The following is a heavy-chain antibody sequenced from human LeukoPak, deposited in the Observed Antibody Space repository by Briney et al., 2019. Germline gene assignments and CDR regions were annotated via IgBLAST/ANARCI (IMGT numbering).Heavy chain of an antibody. D-gene: IGHD1-26*01. CDR2: IYYSGST. CDR3: ARQYSGSYYLPYYFDY. J-gene: IGHJ4*02. V-gene: IGHV4-39*01. CDR1: GGSISSSSYY. Sequence: SETLSLTCTVSGGSISSSSYYWGWIRQPPGKGLEWIGSIYYSGSTYYNPSLKSRVTISVDTSKNQFSLKLSSVTAADTAVYYCARQYSGSYYLPYYFDYWGQGTLVTVSS.